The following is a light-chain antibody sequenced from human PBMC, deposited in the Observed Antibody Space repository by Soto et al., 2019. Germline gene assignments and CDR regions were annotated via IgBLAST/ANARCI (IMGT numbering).Light chain of an antibody. CDR3: QQYDNLPRRFT. CDR2: DAS. CDR1: QDISNY. V-gene: IGKV1-33*01. Sequence: DIQMTQSLSSLSASVGDRVTITCQASQDISNYLNWYQQKPGKAPKLLIYDASNLETGVPSRFSGSGSGTDFTFTISSLQPEDIATYYCQQYDNLPRRFTFGPGTKVDIK. J-gene: IGKJ3*01.